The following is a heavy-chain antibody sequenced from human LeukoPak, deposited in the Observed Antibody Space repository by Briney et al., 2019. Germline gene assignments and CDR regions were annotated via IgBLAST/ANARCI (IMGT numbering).Heavy chain of an antibody. CDR1: GFTFSDYY. CDR2: ISGSSNT. V-gene: IGHV3-11*06. J-gene: IGHJ4*02. Sequence: NPGGSLRLSCAASGFTFSDYYMTWIRQAPGKGLEWLSYISGSSNTNYADSVQGRFIISRDNAKNSLYLQMNSLRAEDTAVYYCARVNPINSGFYAYWGQGTLVTVSS. CDR3: ARVNPINSGFYAY. D-gene: IGHD3-22*01.